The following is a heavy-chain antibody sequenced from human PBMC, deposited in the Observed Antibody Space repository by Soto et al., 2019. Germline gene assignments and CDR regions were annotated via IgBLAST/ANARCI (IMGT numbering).Heavy chain of an antibody. V-gene: IGHV3-30*18. D-gene: IGHD5-18*01. Sequence: PGGSLRLSCAASGFTFSSYGMHWVRQAPGKGLEWVAVISYDGSNKYYADSVKGRFTISRDNSKNTLYLQMNSLRAEDTAVYYCGKNNPKWDTVILDYWGQGPLVTVPS. CDR3: GKNNPKWDTVILDY. CDR1: GFTFSSYG. CDR2: ISYDGSNK. J-gene: IGHJ4*02.